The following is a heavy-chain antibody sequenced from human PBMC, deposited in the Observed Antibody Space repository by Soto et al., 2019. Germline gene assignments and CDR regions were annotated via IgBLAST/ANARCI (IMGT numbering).Heavy chain of an antibody. CDR1: GFTFSTYA. D-gene: IGHD4-17*01. V-gene: IGHV3-23*01. CDR3: AKDVKTTVVRAYDC. CDR2: ISRGGGTT. J-gene: IGHJ4*02. Sequence: GGSLRLSCVASGFTFSTYAMTWVRQAPGKGLERVSVISRGGGTTHYADSVKGRFTISRDNSKNTLYLEMNSLRAEDTAMYYCAKDVKTTVVRAYDCWGQGTLVTVSS.